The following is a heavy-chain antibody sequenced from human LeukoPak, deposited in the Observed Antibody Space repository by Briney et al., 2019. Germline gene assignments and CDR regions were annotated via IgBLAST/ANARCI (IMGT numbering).Heavy chain of an antibody. CDR2: IYTSGST. D-gene: IGHD5-18*01. CDR3: ARVSGLWEYYYYYYYMDV. Sequence: KPSETLSLTCTVSGGSISSYYWSWIRQPAGKGLEWIGRIYTSGSTNYNPSLKSRVTISVDTSKNQFSLKLSSVTAADTAVYYCARVSGLWEYYYYYYYMDVWGKGTTVTVSS. CDR1: GGSISSYY. V-gene: IGHV4-4*07. J-gene: IGHJ6*03.